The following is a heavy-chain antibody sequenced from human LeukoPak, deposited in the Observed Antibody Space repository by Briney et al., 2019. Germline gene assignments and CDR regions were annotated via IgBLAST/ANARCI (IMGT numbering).Heavy chain of an antibody. CDR1: GGSISSYY. CDR2: IYYSGST. J-gene: IGHJ4*02. V-gene: IGHV4-59*12. CDR3: ASLYYDFWSGYLFDY. D-gene: IGHD3-3*01. Sequence: SETLSLTCTVSGGSISSYYWSWIRQPPGKGLEWIGYIYYSGSTNYNPSLKSRVTISVDTSKNQFSLKLSSVTAADTAVYYCASLYYDFWSGYLFDYWGQGTLVTVSS.